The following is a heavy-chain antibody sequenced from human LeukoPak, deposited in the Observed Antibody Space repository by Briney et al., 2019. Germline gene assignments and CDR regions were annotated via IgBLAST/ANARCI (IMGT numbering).Heavy chain of an antibody. CDR1: GFTFSGSA. Sequence: GGSLRLSCAASGFTFSGSAMHWVRQAPGKGLEWVANIKQDGSEKYYVDSVKGRFTISRDNAKNSLYLQMNSLRAEDTAVYYCARDITTYYYGSGSYDYWGQGTLVTVSS. CDR2: IKQDGSEK. CDR3: ARDITTYYYGSGSYDY. J-gene: IGHJ4*02. D-gene: IGHD3-10*01. V-gene: IGHV3-7*01.